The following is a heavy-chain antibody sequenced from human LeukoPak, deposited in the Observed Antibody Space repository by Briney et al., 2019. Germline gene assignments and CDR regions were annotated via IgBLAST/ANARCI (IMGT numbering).Heavy chain of an antibody. J-gene: IGHJ5*02. CDR1: GGSVSTDY. CDR2: IYYSGST. Sequence: SETLSLTCTVYGGSVSTDYWTWIRQPPGKGLEWIGSIYYSGSTYYNPSLKSRVTISVDTSKNQFSLKLSFVTAADTAVYYCARHGFDYYGSGSRRNWFDPWGQGTLVTVSS. V-gene: IGHV4-39*01. D-gene: IGHD3-10*01. CDR3: ARHGFDYYGSGSRRNWFDP.